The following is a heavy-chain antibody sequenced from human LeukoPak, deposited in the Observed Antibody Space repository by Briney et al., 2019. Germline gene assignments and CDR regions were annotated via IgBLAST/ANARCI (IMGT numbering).Heavy chain of an antibody. D-gene: IGHD3-3*01. Sequence: PGGSLRLSCAASGFTFSNAWMSWFRQAPGKGLEWVGFIRSKAYGGTTEYAASVKGRFTISRDDSKSIAYLQMNSLKTEDTAVYYCTVRNGYYGLYWFDPWGQGTLVTVSS. CDR2: IRSKAYGGTT. CDR1: GFTFSNAW. J-gene: IGHJ5*02. CDR3: TVRNGYYGLYWFDP. V-gene: IGHV3-49*03.